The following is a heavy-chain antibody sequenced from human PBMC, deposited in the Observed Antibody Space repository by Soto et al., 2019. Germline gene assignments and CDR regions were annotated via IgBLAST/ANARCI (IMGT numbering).Heavy chain of an antibody. V-gene: IGHV4-39*02. CDR2: IYYSGST. CDR3: ARDLAGGNSDDYDYCGMDV. Sequence: PSETLSLPCTVSGGSISSSRYYWGWLRQPPGKGLEWIGSIYYSGSTYYNPSLKSRVTISVDTPKNQFSLKLSSVPAAATAVYYCARDLAGGNSDDYDYCGMDVCGQGTTVTVSS. CDR1: GGSISSSRYY. D-gene: IGHD2-21*01. J-gene: IGHJ6*02.